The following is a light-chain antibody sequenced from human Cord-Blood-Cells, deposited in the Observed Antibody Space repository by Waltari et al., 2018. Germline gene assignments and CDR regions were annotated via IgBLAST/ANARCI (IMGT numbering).Light chain of an antibody. V-gene: IGLV2-11*01. CDR1: SSDVGGYNY. CDR3: SSYAGSYFYV. CDR2: DVS. J-gene: IGLJ1*01. Sequence: QSALTQPRSVSGSPGQSVTISCTGTSSDVGGYNYVSWYQQHPGKAPKLMIYDVSKRPSGVPDRFSGSKSGNTASLTISGLQAEDEADYYCSSYAGSYFYVFGTGTKVTVL.